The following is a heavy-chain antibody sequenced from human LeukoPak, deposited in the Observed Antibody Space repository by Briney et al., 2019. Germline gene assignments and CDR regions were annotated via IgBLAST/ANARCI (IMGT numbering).Heavy chain of an antibody. D-gene: IGHD6-13*01. J-gene: IGHJ6*03. Sequence: SQTLSLTCAISGDSVSSNSAAWNWIRQSPSRGLEWLGRTYYRSKWYNDYAVSVKSRITINPDTSKNQFSLQLNSVTPEDTAVYYCARDKVEQQLVQRPDFYYYYYMDVWGKGTTVTVSS. CDR3: ARDKVEQQLVQRPDFYYYYYMDV. CDR2: TYYRSKWYN. V-gene: IGHV6-1*01. CDR1: GDSVSSNSAA.